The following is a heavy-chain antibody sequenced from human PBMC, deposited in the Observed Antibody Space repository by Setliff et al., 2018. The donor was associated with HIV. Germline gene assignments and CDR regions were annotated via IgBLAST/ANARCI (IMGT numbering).Heavy chain of an antibody. CDR3: ARRPVTTSASQFDD. D-gene: IGHD4-17*01. J-gene: IGHJ4*02. CDR2: ISDSGDKT. Sequence: LRLSCEASGFTFRNHAMSWVRQAPGKGLEWVSGISDSGDKTYYADFVKGRFTIARDNSWNTLYLQINSLGAEDTAVYYCARRPVTTSASQFDDWGQGTLVTVS. V-gene: IGHV3-23*01. CDR1: GFTFRNHA.